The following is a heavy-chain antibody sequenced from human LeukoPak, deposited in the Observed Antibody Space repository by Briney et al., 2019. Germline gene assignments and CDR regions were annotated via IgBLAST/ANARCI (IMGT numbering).Heavy chain of an antibody. D-gene: IGHD1-26*01. CDR2: IYYSGST. J-gene: IGHJ4*02. Sequence: SETLSLTCTVSGGSISSYYWSWIRQPPGKGLEWIGYIYYSGSTNYNPSLKSRVTISVDTSKNQFSLKLSSVTAADTAVYYCARRSGSLSPGLDYWGQGTLVTVSS. V-gene: IGHV4-59*01. CDR3: ARRSGSLSPGLDY. CDR1: GGSISSYY.